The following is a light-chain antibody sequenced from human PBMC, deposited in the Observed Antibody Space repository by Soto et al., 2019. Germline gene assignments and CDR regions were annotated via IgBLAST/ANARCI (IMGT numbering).Light chain of an antibody. J-gene: IGLJ3*02. Sequence: QSVLAQPPSASGTPGQRVSISCSGSSSNIGTSSVNWYQHVPGAAPHLLIYSNDQRPLEVPDRFSGSKSGTSASLAISGLRSEDGGDYYCAAWDDSLNGWVFGGGTKVTVL. CDR1: SSNIGTSS. CDR3: AAWDDSLNGWV. CDR2: SND. V-gene: IGLV1-44*01.